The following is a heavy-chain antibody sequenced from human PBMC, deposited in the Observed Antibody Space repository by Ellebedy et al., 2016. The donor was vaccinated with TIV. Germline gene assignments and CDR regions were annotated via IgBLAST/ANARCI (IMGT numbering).Heavy chain of an antibody. CDR3: AKGPHSGSYRSFFDY. CDR1: GFTFSSYA. CDR2: ISYDGSNK. J-gene: IGHJ4*02. V-gene: IGHV3-30-3*01. Sequence: GGSLRLSCAASGFTFSSYAMHWVRQAPGKGLEWVAVISYDGSNKYYADSVKGRFTISRDNAKNSLYLQMNSLRAEDTALYYCAKGPHSGSYRSFFDYWGQGTLVTVSS. D-gene: IGHD1-26*01.